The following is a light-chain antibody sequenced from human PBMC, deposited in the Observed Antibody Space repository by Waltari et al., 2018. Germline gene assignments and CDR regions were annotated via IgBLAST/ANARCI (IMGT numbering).Light chain of an antibody. CDR3: CSYVGGSSLI. CDR1: RSAFGGYNL. J-gene: IGLJ2*01. Sequence: QSALPHPASVSGSPGQSFTIPCPGTRSAFGGYNLVSWYQQHPGNVPKLMIYEVIKRPSGVSNRFSGSKSGNTASLTISGLQAEDEADYYCCSYVGGSSLIFGGGTKLTVL. V-gene: IGLV2-23*02. CDR2: EVI.